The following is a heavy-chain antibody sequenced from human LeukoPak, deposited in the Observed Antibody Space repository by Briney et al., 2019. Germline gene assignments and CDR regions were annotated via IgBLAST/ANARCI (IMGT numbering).Heavy chain of an antibody. J-gene: IGHJ4*02. Sequence: GGSLRLSCAASGFYFRDHWMDWVRQAPGKGLEWVGHIKTDGSETYYLDSLKGRISISRDNTNNALYLQMNSLRVEDTAIYYCVKNDGWFHLAQWGQGTLVTVSS. CDR1: GFYFRDHW. CDR3: VKNDGWFHLAQ. CDR2: IKTDGSET. V-gene: IGHV3-7*03. D-gene: IGHD6-19*01.